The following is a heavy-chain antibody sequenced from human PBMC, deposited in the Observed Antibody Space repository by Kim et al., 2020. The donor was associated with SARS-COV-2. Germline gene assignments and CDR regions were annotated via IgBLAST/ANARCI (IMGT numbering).Heavy chain of an antibody. J-gene: IGHJ4*02. Sequence: YNPPLKSRVTISVDTSKNQFSLKLSSVTAADTAVYYCASHISRPAAYFDYWGQGTLVTVSS. D-gene: IGHD2-2*01. V-gene: IGHV4-59*08. CDR3: ASHISRPAAYFDY.